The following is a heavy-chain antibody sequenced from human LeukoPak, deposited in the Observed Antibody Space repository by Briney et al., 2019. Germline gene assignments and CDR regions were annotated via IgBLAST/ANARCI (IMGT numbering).Heavy chain of an antibody. V-gene: IGHV4-31*03. D-gene: IGHD3-22*01. CDR1: GGSISSGGYY. J-gene: IGHJ4*02. CDR3: ARENSSGYSPNAFDY. Sequence: NTSQTLSLTCTVSGGSISSGGYYWSWIRQHPGKGLEWLRYIYYSGSTYYNPSLKSRFTISVDTSKNQFSLKLSSVTAADTAVYYCARENSSGYSPNAFDYWGQGTLVTVSS. CDR2: IYYSGST.